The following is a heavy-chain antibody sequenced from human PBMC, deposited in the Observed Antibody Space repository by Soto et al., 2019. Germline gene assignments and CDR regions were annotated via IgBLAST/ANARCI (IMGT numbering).Heavy chain of an antibody. J-gene: IGHJ4*02. CDR1: GYTFTGYY. CDR3: ARSRPSDYAPKFDS. V-gene: IGHV1-2*04. Sequence: QVQLVQSGAEVKKPGASVKVSCKASGYTFTGYYMHWVRQAPGQGLEWMGWINPNSGGTNYAQKFQGWVTMTRDTSINTAYMELSRLRSDDTAVYYCARSRPSDYAPKFDSWGQGTLVTVSS. D-gene: IGHD4-17*01. CDR2: INPNSGGT.